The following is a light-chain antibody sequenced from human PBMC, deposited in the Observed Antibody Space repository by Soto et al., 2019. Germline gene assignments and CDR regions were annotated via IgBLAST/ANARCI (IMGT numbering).Light chain of an antibody. V-gene: IGLV2-11*01. CDR1: SSDVGSYNY. Sequence: QSALTQPRSVSGSPGQSVTISCIGTSSDVGSYNYVSWYQRHPGKGPKLIIHDVNKRPSGVPDRFSGSKSGNTASLTISGLQSEDEADYYCSSYRSGITHVVFGGGTKVTVL. CDR2: DVN. CDR3: SSYRSGITHVV. J-gene: IGLJ2*01.